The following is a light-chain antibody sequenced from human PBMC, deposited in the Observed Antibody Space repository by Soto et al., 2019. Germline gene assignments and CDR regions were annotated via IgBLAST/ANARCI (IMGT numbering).Light chain of an antibody. CDR2: DVS. CDR1: SSDVGGYDY. Sequence: QSALTQPASVSGSPGQSITISCTGTSSDVGGYDYVSWYQQHPGKVPKLMIYDVSSRPSGVSNRFSGSKSGNTAPLTISGLHAEDEADYYCSSYASRSTLVVGGGTKLTVL. V-gene: IGLV2-14*01. J-gene: IGLJ2*01. CDR3: SSYASRSTLV.